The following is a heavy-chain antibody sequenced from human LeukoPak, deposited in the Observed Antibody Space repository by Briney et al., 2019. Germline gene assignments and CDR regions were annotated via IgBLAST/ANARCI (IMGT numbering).Heavy chain of an antibody. D-gene: IGHD4-17*01. CDR1: GFTFSSYG. V-gene: IGHV3-30*02. CDR2: IRYDGRNK. CDR3: AKDQYGDYGDYYYYMDV. Sequence: PGGSLRLSCAASGFTFSSYGMHWVRQAPGKGLEWVAFIRYDGRNKDYADSVKGRFTISRDNSKNTLYLQMNSLRAEDTAVYYCAKDQYGDYGDYYYYMDVWGKGTTVTVSS. J-gene: IGHJ6*03.